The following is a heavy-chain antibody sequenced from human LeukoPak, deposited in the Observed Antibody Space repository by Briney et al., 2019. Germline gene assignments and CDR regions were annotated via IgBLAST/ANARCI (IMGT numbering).Heavy chain of an antibody. D-gene: IGHD2-2*01. V-gene: IGHV3-23*01. CDR2: ISGSGGST. CDR1: GFTFSSYA. J-gene: IGHJ4*02. CDR3: AREKGCSSTSCYPGSAFDF. Sequence: GGSLRLSCAASGFTFSSYAMSWVRQAPGNGLEWVSAISGSGGSTYYADSVKGRFTISRDNAKNSLDLQMNSLRAEDTAVYYCAREKGCSSTSCYPGSAFDFWGQGTLVTVSA.